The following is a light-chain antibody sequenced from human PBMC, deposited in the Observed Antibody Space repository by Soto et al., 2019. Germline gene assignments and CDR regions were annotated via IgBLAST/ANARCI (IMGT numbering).Light chain of an antibody. Sequence: QSALTQPRSVSGSPGQSVTISCSAVGGYNYVSWYQQHPGKTPKLMIYDVSKRPSGVPDRFSGSKSGNTASLTISGLQAEDEADYYCCSYAGSRTFVFGGGTKLTVL. CDR2: DVS. V-gene: IGLV2-11*01. CDR1: AVGGYNY. J-gene: IGLJ2*01. CDR3: CSYAGSRTFV.